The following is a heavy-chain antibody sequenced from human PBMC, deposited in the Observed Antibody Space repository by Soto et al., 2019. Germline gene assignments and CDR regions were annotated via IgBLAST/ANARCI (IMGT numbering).Heavy chain of an antibody. D-gene: IGHD2-21*02. J-gene: IGHJ5*02. CDR2: ISNSGLTI. CDR3: VRDRLRPGNWFDP. Sequence: PGGSLRLSCAASGFTFSDYYMGWIRQAPGKGLEWVSYISNSGLTIYYADSVKGRFTISRDNAKSSLYLHMNSPRAEDTAVYYCVRDRLRPGNWFDPWGQGTLVTVSS. CDR1: GFTFSDYY. V-gene: IGHV3-11*01.